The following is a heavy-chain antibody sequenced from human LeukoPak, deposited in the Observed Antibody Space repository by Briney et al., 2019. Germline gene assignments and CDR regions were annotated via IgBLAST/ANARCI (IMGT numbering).Heavy chain of an antibody. CDR1: GYTFTSYG. Sequence: ASVKVSCKASGYTFTSYGISWVRQAPGQGLEWMGRINPNSGGTNYAQKFQGRVTMTRDTSISTAYMELSRLRSDDTAVYYCASHTVTTDYWGQGTLVTVSS. CDR3: ASHTVTTDY. J-gene: IGHJ4*02. CDR2: INPNSGGT. D-gene: IGHD4-11*01. V-gene: IGHV1-2*06.